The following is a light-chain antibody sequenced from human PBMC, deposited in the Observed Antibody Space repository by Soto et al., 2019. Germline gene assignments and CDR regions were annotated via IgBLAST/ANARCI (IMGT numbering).Light chain of an antibody. Sequence: AIQLTQSPSSLSASVGDRVTITCRASQDIRGALAWYQQKPVKAPKILIDDVSTLEGGVPSRFSGSSSGTDFTLTISSLQPVDFATYACHQFNSYPITFGQGTRLEIK. J-gene: IGKJ5*01. CDR2: DVS. CDR3: HQFNSYPIT. V-gene: IGKV1-13*02. CDR1: QDIRGA.